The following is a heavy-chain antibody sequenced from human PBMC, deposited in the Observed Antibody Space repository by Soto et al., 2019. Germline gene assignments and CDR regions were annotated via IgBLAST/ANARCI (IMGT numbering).Heavy chain of an antibody. Sequence: QLQLQESGPGLVKPSETLSLTCTVSGDSISSSRYYWGWVRQPPGKGLEWIGSIYYRGSTYYSPSLKSRVTTSVETSKNQFSRQLSSVTAADTAVYYCATHLHPTTGYCPSTSCYHFDYWGQGTLVTVAS. V-gene: IGHV4-39*01. CDR2: IYYRGST. J-gene: IGHJ4*02. CDR1: GDSISSSRYY. D-gene: IGHD2-2*01. CDR3: ATHLHPTTGYCPSTSCYHFDY.